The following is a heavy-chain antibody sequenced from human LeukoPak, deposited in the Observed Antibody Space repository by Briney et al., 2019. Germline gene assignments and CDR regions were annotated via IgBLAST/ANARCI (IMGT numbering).Heavy chain of an antibody. CDR2: ISSSGSTI. J-gene: IGHJ3*02. CDR3: ARARLTDYVWGRRTFDI. Sequence: GGSLRLSCAASGFTFSSYEMNWVRQAPGKGLEWVSYISSSGSTIYSADSVKGRFTISRDNAKKSLYLQMNSLRAEDTAVYYCARARLTDYVWGRRTFDIWGQGTMVTISS. V-gene: IGHV3-48*03. CDR1: GFTFSSYE. D-gene: IGHD3-16*01.